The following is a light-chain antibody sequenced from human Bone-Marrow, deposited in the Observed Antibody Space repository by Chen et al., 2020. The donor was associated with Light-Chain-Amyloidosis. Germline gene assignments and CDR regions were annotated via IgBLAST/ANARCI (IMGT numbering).Light chain of an antibody. J-gene: IGLJ3*02. Sequence: SYVLTQPSSVSVAPGQTATIACGGNNIGSTSVHWYQQTPGQAPLLVVYDDSDRPSGIPERLAGCNSGTTATLTISRVEAGDEAEYYCQVWDRSSDRPVFGGGTKLTVL. V-gene: IGLV3-21*02. CDR3: QVWDRSSDRPV. CDR2: DDS. CDR1: NIGSTS.